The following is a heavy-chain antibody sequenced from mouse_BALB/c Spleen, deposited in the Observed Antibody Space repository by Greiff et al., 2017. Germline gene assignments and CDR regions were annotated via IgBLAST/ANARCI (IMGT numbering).Heavy chain of an antibody. CDR1: GFNIKDTY. V-gene: IGHV14-3*02. CDR2: IDPANGNT. CDR3: ARNYYGNYDYAMDY. J-gene: IGHJ2*01. D-gene: IGHD2-1*01. Sequence: EVQLQQSGAELVKPGASVKLSCTASGFNIKDTYMHWVKQRPEQGLEWIGRIDPANGNTKYDPKFQGKATITADTSSNTAYLQLSSLTSEDTAVYYCARNYYGNYDYAMDYWGQGTTLTVSS.